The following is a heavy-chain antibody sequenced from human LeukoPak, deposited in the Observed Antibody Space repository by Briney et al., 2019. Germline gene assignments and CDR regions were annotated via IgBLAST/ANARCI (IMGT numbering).Heavy chain of an antibody. CDR2: ISAYNGNT. Sequence: ASVKVSCKASGYTFTSYGISWVRQAPGQGLEWRGWISAYNGNTNYAQKLQGRVHMTTDTSTSTAYMELRSLRSDDTAVYYCARLWIAVAGTGFDYWGQGTLVTVSS. V-gene: IGHV1-18*01. D-gene: IGHD6-19*01. CDR1: GYTFTSYG. CDR3: ARLWIAVAGTGFDY. J-gene: IGHJ4*02.